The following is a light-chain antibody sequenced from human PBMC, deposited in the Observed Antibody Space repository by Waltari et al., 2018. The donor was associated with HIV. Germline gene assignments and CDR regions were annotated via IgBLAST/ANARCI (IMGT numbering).Light chain of an antibody. V-gene: IGLV2-14*01. Sequence: QSALTQPAPVSGSPGQSITISCPGTRSDVGGYNSVSWYQQHPGKAPKLMIYEVSNRPSGVSNRFSGSKSGNTASLTISGLQAEDEADYYCSSYTSSSTWVFGGGTKLTVL. J-gene: IGLJ3*02. CDR2: EVS. CDR1: RSDVGGYNS. CDR3: SSYTSSSTWV.